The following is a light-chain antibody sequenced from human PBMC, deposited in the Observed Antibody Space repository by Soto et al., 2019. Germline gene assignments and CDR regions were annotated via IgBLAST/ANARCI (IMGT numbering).Light chain of an antibody. CDR1: NNISVY. J-gene: IGKJ2*01. CDR2: ASS. Sequence: DIQMTQSPSSLFASLGDSVTITCRASNNISVYLHWYQQKPGQAPKFLIYASSNLQSGVPSRFSGSGSGTDFTLTITSLQPEDFGTNYCQQSYSTLYTFVQGTKVDIK. CDR3: QQSYSTLYT. V-gene: IGKV1-39*01.